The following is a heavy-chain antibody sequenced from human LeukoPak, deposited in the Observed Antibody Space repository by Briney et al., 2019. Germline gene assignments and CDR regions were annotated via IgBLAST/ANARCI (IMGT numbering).Heavy chain of an antibody. CDR2: IRYDGSNK. D-gene: IGHD3-22*01. CDR1: GFTFSSYG. CDR3: AKGDGNYYDSNLDY. J-gene: IGHJ4*02. V-gene: IGHV3-30*02. Sequence: PGGSLRLSCAASGFTFSSYGMHWVRQAPGKGLEWVAFIRYDGSNKYYADSVKGRFTISRDNSKNTLYLQMNSLRAEDTALYYCAKGDGNYYDSNLDYWGQGTLVTVSS.